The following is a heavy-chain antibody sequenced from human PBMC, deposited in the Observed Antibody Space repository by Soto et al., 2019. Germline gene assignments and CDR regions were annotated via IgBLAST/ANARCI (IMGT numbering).Heavy chain of an antibody. J-gene: IGHJ5*02. CDR3: VRAYYDTFGYSLDP. D-gene: IGHD3-22*01. CDR1: GGSFSGYY. CDR2: INHSGST. Sequence: SETLSLTCAVYGGSFSGYYWSWIRQPPGKGLEWIGEINHSGSTNHNPSLKSRVTISVDTSKDRFSLKLRSVTAADTAVYYCVRAYYDTFGYSLDPWGQGTLVTVSS. V-gene: IGHV4-34*01.